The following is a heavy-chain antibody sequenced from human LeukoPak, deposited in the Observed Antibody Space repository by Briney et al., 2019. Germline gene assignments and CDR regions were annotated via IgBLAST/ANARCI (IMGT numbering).Heavy chain of an antibody. CDR1: GFTFSSNW. CDR3: AKGSSSSRPYYFDY. D-gene: IGHD6-6*01. Sequence: GGSLRLSCAASGFTFSSNWMQWVRQAPGKGLEWISAITDSGGSTYHADSVKGRFTISRDNSENTLYLQMNSLRVEDTAVYYCAKGSSSSRPYYFDYWGQGSLVTVSS. CDR2: ITDSGGST. V-gene: IGHV3-23*01. J-gene: IGHJ4*02.